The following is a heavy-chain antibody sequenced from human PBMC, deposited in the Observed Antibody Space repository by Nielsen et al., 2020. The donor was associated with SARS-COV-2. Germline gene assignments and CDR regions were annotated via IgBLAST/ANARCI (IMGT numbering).Heavy chain of an antibody. CDR3: AREGVGDIVVVVAASYYFDY. Sequence: GESLKISCAASGFTFSSYAMHWVRQAPGKGLEWVAVISYDGSNKYYADSVKGRFTISRDNSKNTLYLQMNSLRAEDTAVYYCAREGVGDIVVVVAASYYFDYWGQGTLVTASS. V-gene: IGHV3-30-3*01. CDR2: ISYDGSNK. J-gene: IGHJ4*02. CDR1: GFTFSSYA. D-gene: IGHD2-15*01.